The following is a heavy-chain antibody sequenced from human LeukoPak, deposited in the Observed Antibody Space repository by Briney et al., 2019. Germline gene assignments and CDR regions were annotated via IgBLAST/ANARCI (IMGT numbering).Heavy chain of an antibody. CDR1: GYTFTSYG. D-gene: IGHD3-3*01. J-gene: IGHJ6*03. Sequence: ASVKVSCKASGYTFTSYGISWVRQAPGQGLEWMGWISAYNGNTNYAQKLQGRVTMTTDTSTSTAYMELRSLRSDGTAVYYCARGGVTIFGVVPYYYYYMDVWGKGTTVTVSS. V-gene: IGHV1-18*01. CDR2: ISAYNGNT. CDR3: ARGGVTIFGVVPYYYYYMDV.